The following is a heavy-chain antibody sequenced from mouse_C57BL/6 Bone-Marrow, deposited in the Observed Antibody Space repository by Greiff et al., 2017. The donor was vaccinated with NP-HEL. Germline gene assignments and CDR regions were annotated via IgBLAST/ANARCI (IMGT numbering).Heavy chain of an antibody. J-gene: IGHJ2*01. Sequence: EVQVVESGAELVRPGASVKLSCTASGFNIKDDYMHWVKQRPEQGLEWIGWIDPENGDTEYASKFQGKATITADTSSNTAYLQLSSLTSEDTAVYYCTTSLNWDWGQGTTLTVSS. V-gene: IGHV14-4*01. CDR3: TTSLNWD. D-gene: IGHD4-1*01. CDR2: IDPENGDT. CDR1: GFNIKDDY.